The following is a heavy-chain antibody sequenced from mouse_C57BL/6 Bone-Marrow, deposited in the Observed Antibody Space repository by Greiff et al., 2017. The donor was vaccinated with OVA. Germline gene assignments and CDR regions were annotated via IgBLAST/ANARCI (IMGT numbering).Heavy chain of an antibody. CDR3: SKNYGRSDWYFDV. CDR1: GFNIKDDY. V-gene: IGHV14-4*01. D-gene: IGHD1-1*01. Sequence: VQLQQSGAELVRPGASVKLSCTASGFNIKDDYMHWVKQRPEQGLEWIGWIDPENGDTEYASKFQGKATITADTSSNTAYLQLSSVTSEDDAGNYCSKNYGRSDWYFDVWGTGTTVTVSS. CDR2: IDPENGDT. J-gene: IGHJ1*03.